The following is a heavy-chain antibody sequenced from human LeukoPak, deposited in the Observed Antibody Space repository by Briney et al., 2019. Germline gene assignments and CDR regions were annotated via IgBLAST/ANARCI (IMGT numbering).Heavy chain of an antibody. J-gene: IGHJ4*02. CDR3: AKDHLPGIVVADRDY. CDR2: IRYDGSNK. V-gene: IGHV3-30*02. D-gene: IGHD6-19*01. CDR1: GFTFSSYG. Sequence: GGSLRLSCAASGFTFSSYGMHWVRQAPGKGLEWVAFIRYDGSNKYYADSVKGRFTISRDNSKNTLYLHVNSLRPEDTAVYYCAKDHLPGIVVADRDYWGQGTLVTVSS.